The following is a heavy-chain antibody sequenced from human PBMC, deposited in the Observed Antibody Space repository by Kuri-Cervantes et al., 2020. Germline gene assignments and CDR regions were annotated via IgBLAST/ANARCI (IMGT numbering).Heavy chain of an antibody. J-gene: IGHJ4*02. CDR2: MNPNSGNT. D-gene: IGHD3-3*01. Sequence: ASVKVSCKASGYTFTGYCMHWVRQAPGQGLEWMGWMNPNSGNTGYAQKFQGRVTMTRNTSISTAYMELSSLRSEDTAVYYCARGRAARFLEWLLSYWGQGTLVTVSS. CDR3: ARGRAARFLEWLLSY. CDR1: GYTFTGYC. V-gene: IGHV1-8*02.